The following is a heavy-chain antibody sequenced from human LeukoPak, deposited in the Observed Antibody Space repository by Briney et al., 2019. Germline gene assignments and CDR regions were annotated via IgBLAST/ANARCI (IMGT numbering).Heavy chain of an antibody. CDR2: INPSGGST. Sequence: GASVKVSCKASGYTFTSYYMHWMRQAPGQGLEWMGIINPSGGSTSYAQKFQGRVTMTRDTSTSTVYMELSSLRSEDTAVYYCARVGASAAFDYWGQGTLVTVSS. D-gene: IGHD1-26*01. J-gene: IGHJ4*02. CDR3: ARVGASAAFDY. V-gene: IGHV1-46*01. CDR1: GYTFTSYY.